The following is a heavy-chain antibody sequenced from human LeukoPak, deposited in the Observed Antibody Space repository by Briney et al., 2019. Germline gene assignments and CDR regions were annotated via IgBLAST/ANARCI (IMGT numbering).Heavy chain of an antibody. CDR1: GFTVSSNY. CDR2: IYSGGST. D-gene: IGHD4-17*01. J-gene: IGHJ5*02. V-gene: IGHV3-66*01. Sequence: GSLRLSCAASGFTVSSNYMRWVRQAPGKGLEWVSVIYSGGSTYYADSVKGRFTISRDNSKNTLYLQMNSLRAEDTAVYYCARVQWNYGDTNWFDPWGQGALVTVSS. CDR3: ARVQWNYGDTNWFDP.